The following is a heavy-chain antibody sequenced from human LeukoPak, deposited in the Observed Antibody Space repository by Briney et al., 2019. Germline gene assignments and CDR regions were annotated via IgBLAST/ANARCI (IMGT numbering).Heavy chain of an antibody. V-gene: IGHV4-4*07. CDR1: GGSISSYY. J-gene: IGHJ3*02. D-gene: IGHD2-2*02. CDR3: ARGKYQLLYDVFDI. CDR2: IYTSGST. Sequence: PSENLSLTCTVSGGSISSYYWSWIRQPAGKGLEWIGRIYTSGSTNYNPSLKSRVTMSVDTSKNQFSLKLSSVTAADTAVYYCARGKYQLLYDVFDIWGQGTMVTVSS.